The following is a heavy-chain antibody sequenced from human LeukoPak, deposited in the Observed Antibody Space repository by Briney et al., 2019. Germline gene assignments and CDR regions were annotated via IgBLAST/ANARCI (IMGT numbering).Heavy chain of an antibody. CDR1: GYTFTSYA. J-gene: IGHJ4*02. Sequence: RASVNVSCKASGYTFTSYAMHWVRQAPGQRLEWMGWINAGNGNTKYSQKFQGRVTITRDTSASTAYMELSSLRSEDTAVYYCAREGIVGATEWRYWGQGTLVTVSS. CDR2: INAGNGNT. D-gene: IGHD1-26*01. V-gene: IGHV1-3*01. CDR3: AREGIVGATEWRY.